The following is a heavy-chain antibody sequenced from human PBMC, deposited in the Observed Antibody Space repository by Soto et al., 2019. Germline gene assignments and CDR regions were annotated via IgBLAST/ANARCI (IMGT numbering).Heavy chain of an antibody. CDR2: ISGSGGST. V-gene: IGHV3-23*01. Sequence: GGSLRLSCAAPGFTFSSYAMSWVRQAPGKGLEWVSAISGSGGSTYYADSVKGRFTISRNNSKNTLYLQMNSLSAEDTAVFYFSIDFRPLPYYYSPLVRYYYMDVWGKGTTVTVSS. J-gene: IGHJ6*03. CDR1: GFTFSSYA. D-gene: IGHD3-22*01. CDR3: SIDFRPLPYYYSPLVRYYYMDV.